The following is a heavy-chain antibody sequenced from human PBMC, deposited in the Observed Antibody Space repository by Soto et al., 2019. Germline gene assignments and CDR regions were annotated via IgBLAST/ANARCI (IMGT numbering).Heavy chain of an antibody. J-gene: IGHJ3*02. CDR1: GGSVSSGSYY. CDR2: IYYSGST. CDR3: ARDLGKNNAFDI. Sequence: PSETLSLTCTVSGGSVSSGSYYWSWIRQPPGKGLEWIGYIYYSGSTNYNPSLKSRVTISVDTSKNQFSLKLSSVTAADTAVYYCARDLGKNNAFDIWGQGTMVTVSS. V-gene: IGHV4-61*01. D-gene: IGHD7-27*01.